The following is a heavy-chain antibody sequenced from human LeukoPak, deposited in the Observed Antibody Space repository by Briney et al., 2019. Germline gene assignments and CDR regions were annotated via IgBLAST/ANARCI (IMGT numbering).Heavy chain of an antibody. Sequence: PSETLSLTCAVYGGSFSGYYWSWIRQPPGKGLEWIGYIYYSGSTNYNPSLKSRVTISVDTSKNQFSLKLSSVTAADTAVYYCAREGGSYYGFDPWGQGTLVTVSS. CDR1: GGSFSGYY. V-gene: IGHV4-59*01. CDR3: AREGGSYYGFDP. D-gene: IGHD1-26*01. CDR2: IYYSGST. J-gene: IGHJ5*02.